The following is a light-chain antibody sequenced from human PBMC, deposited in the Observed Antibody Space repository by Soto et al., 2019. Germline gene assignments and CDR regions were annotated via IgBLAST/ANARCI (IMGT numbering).Light chain of an antibody. CDR1: SSDVGGYNY. CDR3: SSYTSSSTYV. CDR2: EVS. V-gene: IGLV2-14*01. Sequence: QSVLTQPASVSGSPGQSITISCTGTSSDVGGYNYVSWYQQHPGKAPKLMIYEVSNRPSGLSNRFCGSKSGNTASLTISGLQAEDEADYYCSSYTSSSTYVFGTGTKVTVL. J-gene: IGLJ1*01.